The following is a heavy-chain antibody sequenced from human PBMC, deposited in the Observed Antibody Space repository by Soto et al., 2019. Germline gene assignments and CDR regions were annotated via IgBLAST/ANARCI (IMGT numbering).Heavy chain of an antibody. Sequence: QVQLQQSGPGLVKPSETLSLTCTVSSGPSSSHNWGWIRQSPGRGLEWIGYVYNTGGTSYNPSLKSRVTISADTSANHISLTLSFVTAAYTAIYYCVRQGIGSLHGLVEVWGQGTTVSVSS. J-gene: IGHJ6*02. V-gene: IGHV4-59*08. CDR3: VRQGIGSLHGLVEV. CDR2: VYNTGGT. D-gene: IGHD1-26*01. CDR1: SGPSSSHN.